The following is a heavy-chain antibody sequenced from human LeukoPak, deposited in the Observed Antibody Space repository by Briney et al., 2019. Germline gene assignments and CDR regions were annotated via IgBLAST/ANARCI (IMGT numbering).Heavy chain of an antibody. D-gene: IGHD5-24*01. CDR3: ARDGYNLDY. CDR2: ISGSGDIT. CDR1: GFSFSSYA. Sequence: PGGSLRLSCAASGFSFSSYAMNWVRQAPGKGLEWISVISGSGDITYYGDSVKGRFTISRDNAKNSLYLQMNSLRAEDTAVYYCARDGYNLDYWGQGTLVTVSS. J-gene: IGHJ4*02. V-gene: IGHV3-23*01.